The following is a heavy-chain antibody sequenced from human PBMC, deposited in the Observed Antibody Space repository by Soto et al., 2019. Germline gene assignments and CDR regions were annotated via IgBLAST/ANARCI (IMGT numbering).Heavy chain of an antibody. CDR2: ISSSSSYI. J-gene: IGHJ4*02. V-gene: IGHV3-21*01. CDR3: AREAYYDSSGYNWEIDNFDY. Sequence: GGSLRLSCAASGFTFSSYSMNWVRQAPGKGLEWVSSISSSSSYIYYADSVKGRFAISRDNAKNSLYLQMNSLRAEDTAVYYCAREAYYDSSGYNWEIDNFDYWGQGTLVTVSS. CDR1: GFTFSSYS. D-gene: IGHD3-22*01.